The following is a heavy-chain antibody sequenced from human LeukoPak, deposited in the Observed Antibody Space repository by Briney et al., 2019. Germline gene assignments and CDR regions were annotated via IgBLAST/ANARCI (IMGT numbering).Heavy chain of an antibody. CDR3: ASRNYGGSPVPLDF. CDR1: GFTFSNYW. J-gene: IGHJ4*02. Sequence: GGSLRLSCVASGFTFSNYWMTWVRQAPGKGLEWVASINQDGSQKYYVDSVKGRFTISRDNAQNSLYLQMNSLRADGTAVYYCASRNYGGSPVPLDFWGQGTLVTVSS. CDR2: INQDGSQK. D-gene: IGHD4-23*01. V-gene: IGHV3-7*01.